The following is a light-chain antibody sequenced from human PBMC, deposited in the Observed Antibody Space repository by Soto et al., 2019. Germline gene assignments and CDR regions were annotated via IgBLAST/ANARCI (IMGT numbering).Light chain of an antibody. CDR3: QVWDSNTDHL. CDR1: NIGSRS. Sequence: SYELTQPPSVSVAPGQTATITCGGPNIGSRSVHWYQLKPRQAPVLVVFDDSDRPSGIPERFSGSNSGNTATLTINRVEGGDEADYFCQVWDSNTDHLFGGGKKVTV. V-gene: IGLV3-21*02. CDR2: DDS. J-gene: IGLJ2*01.